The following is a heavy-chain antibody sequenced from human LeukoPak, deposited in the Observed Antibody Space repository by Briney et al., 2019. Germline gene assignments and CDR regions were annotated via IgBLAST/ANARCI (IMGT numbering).Heavy chain of an antibody. J-gene: IGHJ4*02. Sequence: SETLSLTCTVSGGSISSSSYYWGWIRQPPGKGLEWIGRIYYSGSTYYNPSLKRRVTISVDTSRNQFSLKLSSVTAADTAVYYCARPRGSYFDFDYWGQGTLVTVSS. D-gene: IGHD1-26*01. CDR3: ARPRGSYFDFDY. CDR2: IYYSGST. CDR1: GGSISSSSYY. V-gene: IGHV4-39*01.